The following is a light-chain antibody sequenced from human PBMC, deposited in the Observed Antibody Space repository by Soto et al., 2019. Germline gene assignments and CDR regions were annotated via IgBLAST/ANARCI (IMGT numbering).Light chain of an antibody. V-gene: IGKV4-1*01. Sequence: DIVMTQSPDSLAVSLGERATINCKSSQSVLHSSHNENYLVWYQQKPGQPPKLLIYWASTRESGVPDRFSGSGSGTGFTLTISSLQAEDWAVYYCQQYYSTPYTVGRGTKLEIK. CDR1: QSVLHSSHNENY. J-gene: IGKJ2*01. CDR2: WAS. CDR3: QQYYSTPYT.